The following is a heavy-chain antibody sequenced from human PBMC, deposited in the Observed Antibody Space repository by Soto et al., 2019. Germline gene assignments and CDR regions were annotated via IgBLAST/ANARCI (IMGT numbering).Heavy chain of an antibody. D-gene: IGHD6-6*01. CDR2: ISDSGGIT. CDR3: ARRAIGSSRAFDI. CDR1: GGTFSSHE. J-gene: IGHJ3*02. Sequence: GGSLRLSCAAAGGTFSSHEMNWLRQAPEKGLEWVSGISDSGGITYNADSVKGRFTISRDNSKNTLYLQMNSLRAEDTAVYYCARRAIGSSRAFDIWGQGTMVTVSS. V-gene: IGHV3-23*01.